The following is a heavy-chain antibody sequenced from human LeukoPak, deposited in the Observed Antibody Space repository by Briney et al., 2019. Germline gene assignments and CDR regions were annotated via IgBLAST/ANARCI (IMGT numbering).Heavy chain of an antibody. Sequence: ASETLSLTCAVYGESFSDYYWSWIRQPPGKGLEWIGEINHSGSTNYSPSLKSRVTISVNTSKNQFSLKLSSVTAADTAVYYCASGSSGSSYDYWGQGTLVTVSS. J-gene: IGHJ4*02. CDR2: INHSGST. CDR1: GESFSDYY. D-gene: IGHD3-22*01. CDR3: ASGSSGSSYDY. V-gene: IGHV4-34*01.